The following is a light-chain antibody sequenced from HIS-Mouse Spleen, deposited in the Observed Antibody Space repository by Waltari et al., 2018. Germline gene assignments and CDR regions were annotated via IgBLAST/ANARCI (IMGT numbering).Light chain of an antibody. CDR3: QSYDSSNWV. CDR1: SGSIASNY. CDR2: EDN. V-gene: IGLV6-57*02. Sequence: NFMLTQPHSVSESPGKTVTISCTGSSGSIASNYVQLYQHRPGRAPTTVIYEDNQRPSGVPDRFSGSIDSSSNSASLTISGLKTEDEADYYCQSYDSSNWVFGGGTKLTVL. J-gene: IGLJ3*02.